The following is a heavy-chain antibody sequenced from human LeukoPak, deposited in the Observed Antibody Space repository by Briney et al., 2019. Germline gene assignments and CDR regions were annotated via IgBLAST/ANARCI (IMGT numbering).Heavy chain of an antibody. CDR2: IYLGDSET. D-gene: IGHD6-19*01. CDR3: ARHPSYTSGWPLDY. Sequence: EESLQISCKGSGYSSTSSWIGWVRQMPGKGLDWMGIIYLGDSETRYSPSFQGQVTISADKSINTAYLQWSSLKASDTAMYYCARHPSYTSGWPLDYWGQGTLVIVSS. J-gene: IGHJ4*02. V-gene: IGHV5-51*01. CDR1: GYSSTSSW.